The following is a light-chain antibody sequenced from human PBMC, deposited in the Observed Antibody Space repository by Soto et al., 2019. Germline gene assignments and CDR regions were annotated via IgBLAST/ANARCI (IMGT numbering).Light chain of an antibody. CDR2: GKS. Sequence: EIVVTQSPATLSVSPGDRATLSCRASQNVGINLAWYQQKPGQAPRLLIYGKSTRATGIPARFSGIGSGTEVTLAISSLHSEVFALYYWLQSNDWAYTFVHGTKLEIK. J-gene: IGKJ2*01. CDR3: LQSNDWAYT. CDR1: QNVGIN. V-gene: IGKV3-15*01.